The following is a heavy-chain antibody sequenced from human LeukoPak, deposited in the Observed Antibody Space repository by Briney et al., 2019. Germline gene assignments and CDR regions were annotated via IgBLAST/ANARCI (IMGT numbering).Heavy chain of an antibody. CDR3: ARVQGEQWLVYYFDY. D-gene: IGHD6-19*01. V-gene: IGHV3-21*01. J-gene: IGHJ4*02. CDR1: GFIFNSYS. CDR2: ISSSGRYM. Sequence: GGSLRLSCAASGFIFNSYSMNWVRQAPGKGLEWVSSISSSGRYMYYAHSVKGRFTISRDNAKNSLYLQINSLRAEDTAVYYCARVQGEQWLVYYFDYWGQGTLVTVSS.